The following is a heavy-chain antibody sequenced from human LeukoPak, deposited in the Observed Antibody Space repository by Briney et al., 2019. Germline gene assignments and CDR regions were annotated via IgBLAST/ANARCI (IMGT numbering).Heavy chain of an antibody. J-gene: IGHJ4*02. CDR3: ARGRIAAAGPGLDY. V-gene: IGHV4-34*01. CDR2: INHSGST. D-gene: IGHD6-13*01. Sequence: PSETLSLTCAVYGGSFSGYYWSWIRQPPGKGLEWIGEINHSGSTNYNPSLKSRVTISVYTSKNQFSLKLSSVTAADTAVYYCARGRIAAAGPGLDYWGQGTLVTVSS. CDR1: GGSFSGYY.